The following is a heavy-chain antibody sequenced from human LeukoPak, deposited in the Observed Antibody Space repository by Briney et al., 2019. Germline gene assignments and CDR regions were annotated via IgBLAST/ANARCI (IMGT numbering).Heavy chain of an antibody. CDR3: AKEGRYNWNDGVSGYFDY. Sequence: GGSLRLSCAASGFTFSSYAMSWVRQAPGKGLEWVSAISGSGGSTYYADSVKGRFTTSRDNSKNTLYLQMNSLRAEDTAVYYCAKEGRYNWNDGVSGYFDYWGQGTLVTVSS. D-gene: IGHD1-20*01. J-gene: IGHJ4*02. CDR1: GFTFSSYA. V-gene: IGHV3-23*01. CDR2: ISGSGGST.